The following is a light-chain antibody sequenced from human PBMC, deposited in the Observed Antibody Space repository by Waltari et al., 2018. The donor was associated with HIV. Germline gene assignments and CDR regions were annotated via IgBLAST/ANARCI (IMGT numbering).Light chain of an antibody. Sequence: ELVLTQSRATLSVSPGERATLSCRASQSVGHNLAWYRQKPGQAPRLLLYYASTRATGIPARFSGNGSGTEFTLTISSLLSEDFAVYYCQQYNNWPPWTFGQGTKVEIK. J-gene: IGKJ1*01. V-gene: IGKV3-15*01. CDR2: YAS. CDR3: QQYNNWPPWT. CDR1: QSVGHN.